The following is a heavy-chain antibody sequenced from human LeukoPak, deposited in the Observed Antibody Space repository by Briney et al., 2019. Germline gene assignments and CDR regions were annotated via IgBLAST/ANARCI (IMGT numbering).Heavy chain of an antibody. Sequence: PSETLSLTCTVSGGSVSSGSYYWSWIRQPPGKGLEWIGYIYYSGSTNYNPSLKSRVTISVDTSKNQFSLKLSSVTAADTAVYYCAREMATANFDYWGQGTLVTVSS. V-gene: IGHV4-61*01. CDR2: IYYSGST. D-gene: IGHD5-24*01. CDR1: GGSVSSGSYY. CDR3: AREMATANFDY. J-gene: IGHJ4*02.